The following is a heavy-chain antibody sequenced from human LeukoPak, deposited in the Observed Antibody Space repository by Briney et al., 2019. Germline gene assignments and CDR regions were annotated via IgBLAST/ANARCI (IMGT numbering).Heavy chain of an antibody. CDR3: ARGLEGYYDSSGYPSGTVSYGMDV. CDR1: GGSFSDYY. Sequence: PSETLTLTCAVYGGSFSDYYWSWIRQPPGKGLEWIGEINHSGSTNYNPSLESRVTISVDTSKNQFSLKLSSVTAADMAVYYCARGLEGYYDSSGYPSGTVSYGMDVWGQGTTVTVSS. D-gene: IGHD3-22*01. CDR2: INHSGST. V-gene: IGHV4-34*01. J-gene: IGHJ6*02.